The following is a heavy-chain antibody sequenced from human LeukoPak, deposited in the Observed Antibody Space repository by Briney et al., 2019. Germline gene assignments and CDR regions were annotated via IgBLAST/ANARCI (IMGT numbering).Heavy chain of an antibody. CDR2: ISSNGGST. CDR1: GFTFSSYA. D-gene: IGHD3-10*01. V-gene: IGHV3-64*01. Sequence: PGGSLRLSCAASGFTFSSYAMHWVRQAPGKGLEYVSAISSNGGSTYYANSVKGRFTISRDNSKNTLYLQMGSLRAEDMAVYYCARGFGSMVRIPWFDPWGQGTLVTVSS. J-gene: IGHJ5*02. CDR3: ARGFGSMVRIPWFDP.